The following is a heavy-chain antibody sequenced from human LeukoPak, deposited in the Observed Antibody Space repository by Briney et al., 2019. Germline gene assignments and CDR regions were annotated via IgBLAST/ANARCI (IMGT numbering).Heavy chain of an antibody. J-gene: IGHJ4*02. D-gene: IGHD1/OR15-1a*01. CDR1: GFTFSSYA. CDR3: AREGGRTVFYFDY. Sequence: GGSLRLSCAASGFTFSSYAMHWVRQAPGKGLEWVAVISYDGSNKYYADSVKGRFTISRDNSKNTLYLQMNCLRAEDTAVYYCAREGGRTVFYFDYWGQGTLVTVSS. CDR2: ISYDGSNK. V-gene: IGHV3-30-3*01.